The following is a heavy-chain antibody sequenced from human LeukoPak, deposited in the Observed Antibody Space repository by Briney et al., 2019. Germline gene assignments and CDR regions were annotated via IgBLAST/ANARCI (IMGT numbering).Heavy chain of an antibody. CDR3: ARKRADFWSGRSSYGMDV. D-gene: IGHD3-3*01. V-gene: IGHV3-64*01. CDR1: GFTFSSYG. Sequence: PGGSLRLSCAASGFTFSSYGMHWVRQAPGKGLVYVSAISSNGGSTYYANSVKGRFTISRDNSKNTLYLQMGSLRAEDMAVYYCARKRADFWSGRSSYGMDVWGQGTTVTVSS. J-gene: IGHJ6*02. CDR2: ISSNGGST.